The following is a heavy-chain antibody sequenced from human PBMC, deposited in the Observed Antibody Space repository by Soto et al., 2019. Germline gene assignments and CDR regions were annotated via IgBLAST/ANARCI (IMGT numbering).Heavy chain of an antibody. CDR1: GFAFSNHA. Sequence: PGGSLRLSCAASGFAFSNHATTWVRQAPGKGLEWVSVISGSGGYIKYADSVKGRFTISRDNSKNTLYLQMNSLSAEDTAVYYCAKDGAYGAFFDYWGQGTLVTVSS. CDR2: ISGSGGYI. CDR3: AKDGAYGAFFDY. J-gene: IGHJ4*02. V-gene: IGHV3-23*01. D-gene: IGHD4-17*01.